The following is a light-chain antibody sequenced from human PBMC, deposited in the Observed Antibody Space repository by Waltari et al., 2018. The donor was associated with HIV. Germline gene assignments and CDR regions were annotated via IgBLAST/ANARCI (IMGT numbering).Light chain of an antibody. CDR1: QTIGSSY. CDR2: GAS. Sequence: ELVLTQSQAPLSLSPAEIATLSCKASQTIGSSYLAWYQQKPGQAARLLIFGASTRATGIPDRFSGSGAGTDITLTISRLEPEDFAVYYCQHFGSSRTFGQGTKVEIK. J-gene: IGKJ1*01. V-gene: IGKV3-20*01. CDR3: QHFGSSRT.